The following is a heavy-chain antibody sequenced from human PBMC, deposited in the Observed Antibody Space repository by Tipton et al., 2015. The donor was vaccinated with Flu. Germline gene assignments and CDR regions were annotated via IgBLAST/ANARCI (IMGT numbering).Heavy chain of an antibody. CDR3: ARVHDFRGGYPLDY. Sequence: SLRLSCAASGFTFTNYWLSWVHQAPGKGLEWVANIKDDGSERYYVESLKGRFFISRDNAKNSLYLQMNSLRVEDTAVYYCARVHDFRGGYPLDYWGQGTLVTVSS. CDR2: IKDDGSER. J-gene: IGHJ4*02. CDR1: GFTFTNYW. D-gene: IGHD3-3*01. V-gene: IGHV3-7*01.